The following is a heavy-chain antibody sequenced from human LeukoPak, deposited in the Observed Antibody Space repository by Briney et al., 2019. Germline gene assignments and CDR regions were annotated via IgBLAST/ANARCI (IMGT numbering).Heavy chain of an antibody. V-gene: IGHV5-51*01. CDR3: ARHGKLSASRNWFDH. Sequence: PGESLKISCKSSGYSFTSYWIAWVRQMPATGLEWMGVIYPDDFDTRYSPSFQGQVTISADKSISTAFLQWSSLKASDTAIYYCARHGKLSASRNWFDHWGQGTLVTVSS. CDR1: GYSFTSYW. J-gene: IGHJ5*02. D-gene: IGHD1-26*01. CDR2: IYPDDFDT.